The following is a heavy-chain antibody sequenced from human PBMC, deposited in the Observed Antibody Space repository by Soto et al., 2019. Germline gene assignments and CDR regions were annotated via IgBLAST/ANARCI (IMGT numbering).Heavy chain of an antibody. CDR3: ARDNDFFDSGSGVDY. Sequence: EGHLVESGGGLVKPGGSLRLSCAASGFSFSTYSLSWVRQAPGKGLEWVSSITSSSTYIHYADSVKGRFTISRDNAKNSLSLQMNSLRAEDTAVYYCARDNDFFDSGSGVDYWGQGTLVTVSS. CDR2: ITSSSTYI. CDR1: GFSFSTYS. J-gene: IGHJ4*02. V-gene: IGHV3-21*01. D-gene: IGHD3-10*01.